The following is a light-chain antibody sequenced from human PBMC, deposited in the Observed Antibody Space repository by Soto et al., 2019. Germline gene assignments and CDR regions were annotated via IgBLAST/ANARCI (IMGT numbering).Light chain of an antibody. V-gene: IGKV1-17*01. Sequence: DIQMTQSPSTLSGSVGDRVTITCRASQTISSCLAWYQQKPGKAPKLLIYAASSLQSGVPLRFSGSGSGTEFTLTISSLQPEDFATYYCLHHNNYPPTFGPGTKVEIK. J-gene: IGKJ3*01. CDR2: AAS. CDR3: LHHNNYPPT. CDR1: QTISSC.